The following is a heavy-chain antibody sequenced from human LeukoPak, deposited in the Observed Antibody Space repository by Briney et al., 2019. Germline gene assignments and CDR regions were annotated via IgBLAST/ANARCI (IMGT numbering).Heavy chain of an antibody. J-gene: IGHJ4*02. CDR1: GFTFSSYA. D-gene: IGHD6-13*01. Sequence: PGGSLRLSCTASGFTFSSYAMSWVRQAPGKGLEWVSAISGSGGGTYYADSAKGRFTISRDNAKNTMYLQMNSLSVEDTAVYYCAKDIAASGLPRIFDFWGQGTLVTVSS. V-gene: IGHV3-23*01. CDR2: ISGSGGGT. CDR3: AKDIAASGLPRIFDF.